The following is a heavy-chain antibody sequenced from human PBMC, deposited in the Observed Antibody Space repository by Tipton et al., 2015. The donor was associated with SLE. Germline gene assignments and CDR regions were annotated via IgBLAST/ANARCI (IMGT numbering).Heavy chain of an antibody. CDR2: IRNTANTYTT. CDR3: VTLGGTTVPPDASDV. Sequence: SLRLSCAASGFTFSNYGMSWVRQAPGKGLEWVGRIRNTANTYTTQYAASVKGRFTISRDNAKNTLYLQMNSLRAEDTAVYYCVTLGGTTVPPDASDVWGQGSMVTVSS. D-gene: IGHD2-2*01. J-gene: IGHJ3*01. CDR1: GFTFSNYG. V-gene: IGHV3-72*01.